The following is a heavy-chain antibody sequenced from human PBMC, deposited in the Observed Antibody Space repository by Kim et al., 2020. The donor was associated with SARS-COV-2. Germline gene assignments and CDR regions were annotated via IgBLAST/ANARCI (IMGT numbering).Heavy chain of an antibody. V-gene: IGHV3-74*01. Sequence: GGSLRLSCTASGFNFSDHWMHWVRQAPGKGPVWVSCIGGDGSTTNYADSVRGRFTVSRDNARNTLYLKMNSLRVEDTAVYYCVSSPGPWGQGTLVTVSS. CDR1: GFNFSDHW. CDR3: VSSPGP. J-gene: IGHJ5*02. D-gene: IGHD3-16*02. CDR2: IGGDGSTT.